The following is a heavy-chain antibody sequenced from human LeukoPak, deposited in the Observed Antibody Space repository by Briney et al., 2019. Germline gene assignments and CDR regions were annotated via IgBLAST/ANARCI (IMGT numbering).Heavy chain of an antibody. CDR3: AKDSLLLGRAYYYMDV. Sequence: GASLRLSCAASGFSFNNCGMHWVRRAPGTGRAGVALIRYNGYNQYYSDSVKGRFTISRDTSTNTLYLQMNSLKGDDTAVYYSAKDSLLLGRAYYYMDVWGKGTTVT. V-gene: IGHV3-30*02. CDR2: IRYNGYNQ. CDR1: GFSFNNCG. D-gene: IGHD2-15*01. J-gene: IGHJ6*03.